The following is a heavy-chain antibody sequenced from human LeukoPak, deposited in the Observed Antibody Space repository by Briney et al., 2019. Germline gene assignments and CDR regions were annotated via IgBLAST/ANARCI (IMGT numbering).Heavy chain of an antibody. J-gene: IGHJ3*02. CDR2: IYYSGST. CDR3: ARQPTTPTWLGAFDI. D-gene: IGHD2-15*01. CDR1: GGSISSYY. Sequence: SETLSLTCTVSGGSISSYYWSWIRQPPGEGLEWIGYIYYSGSTNYNPSLKSRVTISVDTSKNQFSLKLSSVTAADTAVYYCARQPTTPTWLGAFDIWGQGTMVTVSS. V-gene: IGHV4-59*08.